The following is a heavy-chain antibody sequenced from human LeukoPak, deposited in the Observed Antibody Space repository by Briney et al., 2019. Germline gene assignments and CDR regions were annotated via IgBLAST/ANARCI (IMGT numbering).Heavy chain of an antibody. CDR3: ARGKMVGATAWGGLDY. Sequence: RPGGSLRLSCIASGFTFDDHDMSWVRQAPGKGLEWVSNINWNGGSTGYADSVKGRFTISRDNAKNSLYLQMNSLRAEDTAFYYCARGKMVGATAWGGLDYWGQGTLVTVSS. CDR1: GFTFDDHD. V-gene: IGHV3-20*04. J-gene: IGHJ4*02. D-gene: IGHD1-26*01. CDR2: INWNGGST.